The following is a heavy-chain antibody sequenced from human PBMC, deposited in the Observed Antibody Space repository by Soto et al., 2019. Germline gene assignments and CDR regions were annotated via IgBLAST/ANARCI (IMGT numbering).Heavy chain of an antibody. CDR1: GFTFSSYW. V-gene: IGHV3-7*03. CDR2: IKQDGSEK. Sequence: PGGSLRLSCAASGFTFSSYWMSWVRQAPGKGLEWVANIKQDGSEKYYVDSVKGRFTISRDNAKNSLYLQMNSLRAEDTAVYYCARGVGDYYYYGMDVWGQGTTVIVSS. CDR3: ARGVGDYYYYGMDV. J-gene: IGHJ6*02. D-gene: IGHD1-26*01.